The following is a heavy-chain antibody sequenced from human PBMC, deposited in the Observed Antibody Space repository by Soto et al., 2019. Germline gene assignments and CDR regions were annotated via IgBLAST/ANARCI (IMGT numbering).Heavy chain of an antibody. CDR3: ARRRSVGATKKAPTGYYYYYGKDV. CDR1: GGSISSSSYY. Sequence: PSETLSLTCTVSGGSISSSSYYWGWIRQPPGKGLEWIGSIYYSGSTYYNPSLKSRVTISVDTSKNQFSLKLSSVTAADTAVYYCARRRSVGATKKAPTGYYYYYGKDVWGQGTTVTVSS. D-gene: IGHD1-26*01. CDR2: IYYSGST. J-gene: IGHJ6*02. V-gene: IGHV4-39*01.